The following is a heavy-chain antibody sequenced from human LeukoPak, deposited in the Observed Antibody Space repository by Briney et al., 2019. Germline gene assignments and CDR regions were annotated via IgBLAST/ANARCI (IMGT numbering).Heavy chain of an antibody. J-gene: IGHJ4*02. CDR2: INAGNGNT. Sequence: ASVKVSCKASGYTFTSYAMHWVRQAPGQRLEWMGWINAGNGNTKYSQKFQGRVTITRDTSASTAYMELSSLRSEDTAVYYCARGRTYGDYFDYWGQGTLVTVSS. CDR3: ARGRTYGDYFDY. D-gene: IGHD4-17*01. CDR1: GYTFTSYA. V-gene: IGHV1-3*01.